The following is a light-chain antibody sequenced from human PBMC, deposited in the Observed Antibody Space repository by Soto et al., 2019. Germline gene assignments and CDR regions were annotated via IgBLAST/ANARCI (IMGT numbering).Light chain of an antibody. CDR1: QNVAGD. CDR2: RTS. Sequence: RVTTQSPATLSVSPGERATLSCRASQNVAGDLACYQQKPGQAPRLLIYRTSTRATGIPARFSGSGSGTEFTLTISSLQSEDFAVYYCQEYNGRSSFGQGTKVEIK. V-gene: IGKV3-15*01. J-gene: IGKJ1*01. CDR3: QEYNGRSS.